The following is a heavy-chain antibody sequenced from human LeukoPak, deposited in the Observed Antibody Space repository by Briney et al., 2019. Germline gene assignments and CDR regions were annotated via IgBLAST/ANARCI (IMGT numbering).Heavy chain of an antibody. D-gene: IGHD2-15*01. CDR3: ARGYCSGGSCYSYYYYNYMDV. V-gene: IGHV4-39*07. CDR1: GGSISSSSRY. Sequence: SETLSLTCTVSGGSISSSSRYWGWIRQPPGKGLEWIGSIYYSGSTYYNPSLKSRVAISVDTSKNQFSLKLSSVTAADTAVYYCARGYCSGGSCYSYYYYNYMDVWGKGTTVTVSS. CDR2: IYYSGST. J-gene: IGHJ6*03.